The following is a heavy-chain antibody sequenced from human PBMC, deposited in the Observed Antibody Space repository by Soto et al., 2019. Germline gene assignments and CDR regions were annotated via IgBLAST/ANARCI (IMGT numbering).Heavy chain of an antibody. CDR2: ISGSGDNT. D-gene: IGHD3-22*01. CDR3: AKGYYDSGRYFDC. J-gene: IGHJ4*02. Sequence: RLLGSGGGLVQPGGSLRLSCAASGFTFKSYDMNWVRQAPGKRLEWVSGISGSGDNTYYADSVKGRFTISRDNSKNTLYLQMHSLRAEDTALYYCAKGYYDSGRYFDCWGQGTLVTVSS. V-gene: IGHV3-23*01. CDR1: GFTFKSYD.